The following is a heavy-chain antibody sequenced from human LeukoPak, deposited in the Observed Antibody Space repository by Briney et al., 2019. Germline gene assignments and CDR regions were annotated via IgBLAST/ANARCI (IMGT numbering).Heavy chain of an antibody. J-gene: IGHJ4*02. CDR1: GYTFLNYW. CDR2: IYPGDSDT. V-gene: IGHV5-51*01. CDR3: ARLKTAGYYLFDF. Sequence: GESLKISRQVSGYTFLNYWIGWVRQMPGKGLEWMGLIYPGDSDTRYSPSFQGQVTVSADKSNSTAYLQWSSLKASDTAMYYCARLKTAGYYLFDFWGQGTLVTVSS. D-gene: IGHD3-22*01.